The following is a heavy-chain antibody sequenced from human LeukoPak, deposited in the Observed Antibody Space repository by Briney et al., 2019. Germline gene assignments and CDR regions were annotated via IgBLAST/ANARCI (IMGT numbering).Heavy chain of an antibody. J-gene: IGHJ4*02. Sequence: PGGSLRLSCAASGFTFSSYSMNWVRQAPGKGLEWVSSISSSSYIYYADSVKGRFTISRDNAKNSLYLQMNSLRAEGTAVYYCARELYYDILTGYMDYWGQGTLVTVSS. D-gene: IGHD3-9*01. V-gene: IGHV3-21*01. CDR1: GFTFSSYS. CDR2: ISSSSYI. CDR3: ARELYYDILTGYMDY.